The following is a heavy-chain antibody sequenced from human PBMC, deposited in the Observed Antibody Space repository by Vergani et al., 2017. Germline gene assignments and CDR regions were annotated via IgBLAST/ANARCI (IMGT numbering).Heavy chain of an antibody. J-gene: IGHJ6*02. CDR3: ARGARYYGSGSPPRYYYGMDV. Sequence: QVQLQESGPGLVKPSETLSLTCAVYGGSFSGYYWSWIRQPPGKGLEWIGEINHSGSTNYNPSLKSRVTISVDTSKNQFSLKLSSVTAADTAVYYCARGARYYGSGSPPRYYYGMDVGGQGTTVTVSS. CDR1: GGSFSGYY. D-gene: IGHD3-10*01. V-gene: IGHV4-34*01. CDR2: INHSGST.